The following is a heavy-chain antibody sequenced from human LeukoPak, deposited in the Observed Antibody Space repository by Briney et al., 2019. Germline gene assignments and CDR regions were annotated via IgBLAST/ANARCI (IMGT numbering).Heavy chain of an antibody. CDR1: GFTFSSYS. CDR2: ISSSSSYI. J-gene: IGHJ5*02. V-gene: IGHV3-21*01. CDR3: ARDGGGIWFDP. D-gene: IGHD3-16*01. Sequence: GPLRLSCAASGFTFSSYSMNWVRQAPGKGLEWVSSISSSSSYIYYADSVKGRFAISRDNAKYSLYLQMNSLRAEDTAVYYCARDGGGIWFDPWGQGTLVTVSS.